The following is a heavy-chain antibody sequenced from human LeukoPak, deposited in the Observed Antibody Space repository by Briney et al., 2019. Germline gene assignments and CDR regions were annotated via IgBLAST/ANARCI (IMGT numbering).Heavy chain of an antibody. V-gene: IGHV1-2*02. Sequence: GASVKVSCKASGYSFTAYYMHWVRQAPGQGLEWMGWINPNSGGTNYAQKFQGRVTMTRDTSISTAYMELSRLRSDDTAVYYCARGNTIAAKYYFNYWGQGTLVTVSS. CDR3: ARGNTIAAKYYFNY. CDR2: INPNSGGT. D-gene: IGHD6-13*01. J-gene: IGHJ4*02. CDR1: GYSFTAYY.